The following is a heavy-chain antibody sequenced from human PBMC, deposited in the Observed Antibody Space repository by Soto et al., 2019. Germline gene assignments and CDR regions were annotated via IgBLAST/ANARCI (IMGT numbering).Heavy chain of an antibody. Sequence: QMQLQESGPGLVKPSETLSLTCAVSSASIISEQRWSWVRQPPGKGLEWIGAIHHSGSTNNHPSLRSRVTLSVDKSKYHFSLNLTSVTAADTAVYYCERSFGWYAIDQWGQGTLVVVAS. CDR3: ERSFGWYAIDQ. D-gene: IGHD5-18*01. CDR2: IHHSGST. V-gene: IGHV4-4*02. CDR1: SASIISEQR. J-gene: IGHJ4*02.